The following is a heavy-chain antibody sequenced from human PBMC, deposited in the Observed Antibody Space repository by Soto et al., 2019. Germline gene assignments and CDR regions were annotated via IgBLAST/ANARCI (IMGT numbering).Heavy chain of an antibody. CDR3: SSGAIAAAAATDY. Sequence: QVQLQKSGPGLVKPSQTLSLTCTVSGGSISRGVYYWSWIRQHPGKGLEWIGYIYYSGSTYYNPSLKSRYTTSVDTSENTCSLRVNSVTAEHKAVYYCSSGAIAAAAATDYWGQGTLVTVSA. CDR1: GGSISRGVYY. J-gene: IGHJ4*02. V-gene: IGHV4-31*03. D-gene: IGHD6-13*01. CDR2: IYYSGST.